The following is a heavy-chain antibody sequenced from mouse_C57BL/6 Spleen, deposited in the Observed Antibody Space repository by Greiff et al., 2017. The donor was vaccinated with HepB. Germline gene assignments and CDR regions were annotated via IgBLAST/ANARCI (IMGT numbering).Heavy chain of an antibody. J-gene: IGHJ3*01. Sequence: DVMLVESGGGLVKPGGSLKLSCAASGFTFSDYGMHWVRQAPEKGLEWVAYISSGSSTIYYADTVKGRFTISRDNAKNTLFLQMTSLRSEDTAMYYCARGGYEAWFAYWGQGTLVTVSA. CDR2: ISSGSSTI. D-gene: IGHD3-1*01. CDR3: ARGGYEAWFAY. V-gene: IGHV5-17*01. CDR1: GFTFSDYG.